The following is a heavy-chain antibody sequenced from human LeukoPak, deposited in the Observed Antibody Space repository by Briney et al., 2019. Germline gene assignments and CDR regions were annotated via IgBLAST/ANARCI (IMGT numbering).Heavy chain of an antibody. CDR2: ISGSGGST. CDR1: VFTFSSYA. V-gene: IGHV3-23*01. J-gene: IGHJ6*03. Sequence: GRSLSLSCAAAVFTFSSYAMSWVRQAAGRGLEWVTAISGSGGSTYYADSVKGRFTISRDNSKNTLYLQMNSLRAEDTAVYYCATGPGTLYYYYMDVWGKGTTVTVSS. CDR3: ATGPGTLYYYYMDV.